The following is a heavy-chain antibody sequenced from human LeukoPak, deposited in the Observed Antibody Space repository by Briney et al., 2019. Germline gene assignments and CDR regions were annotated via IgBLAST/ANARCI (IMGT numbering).Heavy chain of an antibody. V-gene: IGHV3-74*01. CDR2: INIDGRST. J-gene: IGHJ4*02. D-gene: IGHD6-13*01. CDR1: GFTFSSYW. CDR3: VIVRAHQLVSPRY. Sequence: PGGSLRLSCAASGFTFSSYWMHWVRQAPGKGLVWVSRINIDGRSTTYADSVEGRFTISRDNAKNTLFPQMNSLRSQDTAAYYCVIVRAHQLVSPRYWGQGTLVTVSS.